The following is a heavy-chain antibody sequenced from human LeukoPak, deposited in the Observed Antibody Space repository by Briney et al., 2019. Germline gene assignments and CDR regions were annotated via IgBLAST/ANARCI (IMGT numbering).Heavy chain of an antibody. V-gene: IGHV1-69*04. Sequence: SVKVSCKASGGTFSSYAISWVRQAPGQGLEWMGRIIPSFGIANYAQKFQGRVTITADKSTSTAYMELSSLRSEDTAVYYCARDCPEYYYDSSGYYPLYWGQGTLVTVYS. CDR3: ARDCPEYYYDSSGYYPLY. CDR1: GGTFSSYA. CDR2: IIPSFGIA. D-gene: IGHD3-22*01. J-gene: IGHJ4*02.